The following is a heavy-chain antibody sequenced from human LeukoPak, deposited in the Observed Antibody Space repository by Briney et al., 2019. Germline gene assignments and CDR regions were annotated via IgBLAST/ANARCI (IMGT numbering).Heavy chain of an antibody. Sequence: GGSLRLSPAPSVLSLTRYWMGGVRPVPGEGGEWVANIKEDRSDTFHVDSVKGRFTMSRDNAKNSLNLQMDRLRVGDTAVYYCARTYSSGLIHYWGQGTLVTVSS. D-gene: IGHD6-25*01. J-gene: IGHJ4*02. V-gene: IGHV3-7*01. CDR3: ARTYSSGLIHY. CDR1: VLSLTRYW. CDR2: IKEDRSDT.